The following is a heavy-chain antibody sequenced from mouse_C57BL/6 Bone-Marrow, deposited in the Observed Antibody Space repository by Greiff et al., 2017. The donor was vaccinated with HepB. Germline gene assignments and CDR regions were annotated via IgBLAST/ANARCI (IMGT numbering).Heavy chain of an antibody. CDR2: IDPETGGT. J-gene: IGHJ4*01. Sequence: QVQLQQSGAELVRPGASVTLSCKASGYTFTDYEMHWVKQTPVHGLEWIGAIDPETGGTAYNQKFKGKAILTADKTSSTAYMELRSLTSEDSAVYYCTRGYGDGAMDYWGQGTSVTVSS. D-gene: IGHD2-13*01. V-gene: IGHV1-15*01. CDR3: TRGYGDGAMDY. CDR1: GYTFTDYE.